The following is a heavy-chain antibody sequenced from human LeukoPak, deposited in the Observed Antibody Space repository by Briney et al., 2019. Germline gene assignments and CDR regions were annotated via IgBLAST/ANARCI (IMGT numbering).Heavy chain of an antibody. J-gene: IGHJ5*02. CDR3: ARECSGGSCYGFDP. Sequence: ASVRVSCKASGYTFTGYYMHWVRQAPGQGLEWMGWINPNSGGTNYAQKFQGRVTMTRDTSISTAYMELSRLRSDDTAVYYCARECSGGSCYGFDPWGQGTLVTVSS. V-gene: IGHV1-2*02. CDR1: GYTFTGYY. D-gene: IGHD2-15*01. CDR2: INPNSGGT.